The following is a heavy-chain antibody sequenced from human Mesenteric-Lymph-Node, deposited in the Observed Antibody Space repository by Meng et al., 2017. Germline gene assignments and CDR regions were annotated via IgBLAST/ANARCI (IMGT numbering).Heavy chain of an antibody. Sequence: QVQLQESGPGLVKPSQTLSLTCTVSGGSISSGDYYWSWIRQPPGKGLEWIGYIHHSGSAYYNPSLKSRVSISVDTSKNQFSLNLNSMTAADTAVYYCASFDHIPRRNYFDYWGQGTLVTVFS. CDR1: GGSISSGDYY. D-gene: IGHD2-21*01. CDR2: IHHSGSA. CDR3: ASFDHIPRRNYFDY. V-gene: IGHV4-30-4*01. J-gene: IGHJ4*02.